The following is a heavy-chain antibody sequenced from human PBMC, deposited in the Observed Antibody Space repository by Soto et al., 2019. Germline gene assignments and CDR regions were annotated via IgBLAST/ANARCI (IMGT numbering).Heavy chain of an antibody. V-gene: IGHV1-18*04. CDR2: IGVYNGKT. J-gene: IGHJ6*02. D-gene: IGHD2-2*02. CDR1: GYTFTKYG. CDR3: SRARYCTSPSCYNHYYYGMDI. Sequence: QEQLVQSGGEVKKPGASVRVSCKASGYTFTKYGITWVRQAPGQGLEWMGWIGVYNGKTNYARKLQGRVIMTADTPASTAYMELRSLRSDDTAVYYCSRARYCTSPSCYNHYYYGMDIWGQGTTVSVSS.